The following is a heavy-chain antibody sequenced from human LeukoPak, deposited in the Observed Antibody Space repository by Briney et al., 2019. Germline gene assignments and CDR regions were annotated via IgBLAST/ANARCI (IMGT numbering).Heavy chain of an antibody. Sequence: PGGSLRLSCAASGFIFNDYFTGWIRQTPGKGLEWVSYITNNGRKTYYADSMKGRFTISRDNAKNSLYLQMNSLRAEDTALYYCARDRDNVAGTRGYFDYWGQGTLVTVSS. V-gene: IGHV3-11*04. CDR2: ITNNGRKT. J-gene: IGHJ4*02. D-gene: IGHD6-19*01. CDR1: GFIFNDYF. CDR3: ARDRDNVAGTRGYFDY.